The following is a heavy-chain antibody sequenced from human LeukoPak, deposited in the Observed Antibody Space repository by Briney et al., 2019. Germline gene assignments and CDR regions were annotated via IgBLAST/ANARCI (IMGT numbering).Heavy chain of an antibody. V-gene: IGHV6-1*01. J-gene: IGHJ4*02. D-gene: IGHD3-10*01. CDR2: TCYRSIWYN. CDR3: AAGSSGSSNYYFVY. CDR1: GDSVSSNSAA. Sequence: QTVSLPCGICGDSVSSNSAAWHWVRRSPSRGLEWLGRTCYRSIWYNDYEVSVKSRITINADTSKNQYSLQINSVTPEDTAVYYCAAGSSGSSNYYFVYWGQGTLVTVSS.